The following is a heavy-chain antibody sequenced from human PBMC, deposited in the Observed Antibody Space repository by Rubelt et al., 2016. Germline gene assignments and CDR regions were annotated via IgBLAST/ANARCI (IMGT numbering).Heavy chain of an antibody. CDR3: ARDLVVVVAAIRGFGYYYGMDV. V-gene: IGHV1-18*01. Sequence: SAYNGNTNYARKLQGRVTMTTDTSTSTAYMELRSLRSDDTAVYHCARDLVVVVAAIRGFGYYYGMDVWGQGTTVTVSS. CDR2: SAYNGNT. J-gene: IGHJ6*02. D-gene: IGHD2-15*01.